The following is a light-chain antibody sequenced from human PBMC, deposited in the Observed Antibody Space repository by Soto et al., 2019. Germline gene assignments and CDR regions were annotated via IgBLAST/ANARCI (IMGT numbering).Light chain of an antibody. J-gene: IGLJ2*01. CDR3: GSYTSSSTVV. CDR1: SSDVGGYNY. Sequence: QSALTQPASVSGSPGQSITISCTGTSSDVGGYNYVSWYQQHPGKAPKLMIYDVSNRPSGVSNRFSGSKSGNTASLTISGLQADDEADYYCGSYTSSSTVVFGGGTQLTVL. CDR2: DVS. V-gene: IGLV2-14*01.